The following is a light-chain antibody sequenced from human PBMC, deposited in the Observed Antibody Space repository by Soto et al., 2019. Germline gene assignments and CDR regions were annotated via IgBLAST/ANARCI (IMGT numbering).Light chain of an antibody. J-gene: IGKJ5*01. CDR1: QSISNY. CDR2: SAS. CDR3: QQSYRTPIT. V-gene: IGKV1-39*01. Sequence: DIQMTQSPSSLSASLGDRVTITCRASQSISNYLNWYQQKPGKAPKLLIYSASTLESGVPSRFSGSGSGTDFTRTISSLQPEDFATYYCQQSYRTPITFGQGTRLETK.